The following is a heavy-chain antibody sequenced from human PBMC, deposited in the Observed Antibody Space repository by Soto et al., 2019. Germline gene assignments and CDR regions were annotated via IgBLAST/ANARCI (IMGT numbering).Heavy chain of an antibody. CDR3: ARNVITAAGTLGTFDI. V-gene: IGHV2-70*11. Sequence: SGPTLVNPTQTLTLTCTFSGFSLRTSGMCVSWIRQPPGKALEWLARIDWDNDKYYSTSLKTRLTISKDTSTNQVVLTVTNMDPVDTATYYCARNVITAAGTLGTFDIWGQGTVVTVSS. D-gene: IGHD6-13*01. CDR2: IDWDNDK. CDR1: GFSLRTSGMC. J-gene: IGHJ3*02.